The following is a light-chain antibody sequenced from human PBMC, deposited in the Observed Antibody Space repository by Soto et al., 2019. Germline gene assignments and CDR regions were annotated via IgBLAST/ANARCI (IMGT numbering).Light chain of an antibody. CDR1: SSDVGAYNY. CDR2: EVS. J-gene: IGLJ1*01. CDR3: TSYAGTYSFFYV. Sequence: QPELTQPASVSGSPGQSSTISCTRTSSDVGAYNYVSWYQQLPGKAPKLIIYEVSKRPSGVPDRFSGSKSGNTASLTVSGLQAEDEADYYCTSYAGTYSFFYVFGTGTKVTVL. V-gene: IGLV2-8*01.